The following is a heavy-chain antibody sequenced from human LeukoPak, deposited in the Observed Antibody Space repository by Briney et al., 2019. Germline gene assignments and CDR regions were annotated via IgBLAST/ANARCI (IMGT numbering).Heavy chain of an antibody. V-gene: IGHV5-51*01. D-gene: IGHD6-13*01. J-gene: IGHJ4*02. CDR2: ISPGGSDS. CDR3: VTQAAGPDPFDY. CDR1: GYRFTDYW. Sequence: GESLKISCKGSGYRFTDYWIGWVRQMPGKGLEWMGIISPGGSDSRYSPSFQGQVTITADKSISTAYLQWSSLKASDTAMYYCVTQAAGPDPFDYWGQGTLVTVSS.